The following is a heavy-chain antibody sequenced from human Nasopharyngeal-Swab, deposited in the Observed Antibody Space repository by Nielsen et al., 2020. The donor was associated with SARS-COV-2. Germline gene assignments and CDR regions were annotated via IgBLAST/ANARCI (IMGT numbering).Heavy chain of an antibody. V-gene: IGHV4-30-2*01. CDR1: GGSISSGFYS. CDR2: IYHSGNT. J-gene: IGHJ4*02. D-gene: IGHD2-21*02. CDR3: ARKDCNGDCYFDY. Sequence: SETLSLTCAVSGGSISSGFYSWSWIRQPPGKGLEWIGYIYHSGNTYYNPSLKSRVTISVDRSKNQFSLRLSSVTAADTAVYYCARKDCNGDCYFDYWGQGTLVTVSS.